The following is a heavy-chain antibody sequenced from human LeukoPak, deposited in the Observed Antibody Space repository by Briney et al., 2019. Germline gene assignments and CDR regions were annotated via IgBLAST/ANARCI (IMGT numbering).Heavy chain of an antibody. CDR2: IDHVGRS. V-gene: IGHV4-34*01. CDR1: GASLNNYY. J-gene: IGHJ3*02. Sequence: PSETLSLTCAVYGASLNNYYWAWIRQSPVKGLEWIGEIDHVGRSRYNPSLKSRLTISVDTSKNQSSLRLSSVAAADTALYFCARPVYCSVTTCTGPLHIWGQGTMVTVSS. CDR3: ARPVYCSVTTCTGPLHI. D-gene: IGHD2-15*01.